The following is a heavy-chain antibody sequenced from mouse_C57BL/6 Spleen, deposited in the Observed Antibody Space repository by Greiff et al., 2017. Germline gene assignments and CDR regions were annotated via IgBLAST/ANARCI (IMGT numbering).Heavy chain of an antibody. J-gene: IGHJ4*01. CDR3: ARAPYYGSSYRYYAKDY. D-gene: IGHD1-1*01. CDR1: GYTFTSYW. CDR2: IDPSDSYT. Sequence: QVQLKQPGAELVMPGASVKLSCKASGYTFTSYWMHWVKQRPGQGLEWIGEIDPSDSYTNYNQKFKGKSTLTVDKSSSTAYMQLSSLTSEYSAVYYCARAPYYGSSYRYYAKDYWGQGTSVTVSS. V-gene: IGHV1-69*01.